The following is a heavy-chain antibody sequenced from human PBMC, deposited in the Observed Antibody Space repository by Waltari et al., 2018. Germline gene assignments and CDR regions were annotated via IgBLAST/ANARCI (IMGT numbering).Heavy chain of an antibody. Sequence: QVQLVQSGAEVKKPGASVKVSCKVSGYTLTELSMHWVRQAPGKGLGLMVGFDPEDGETIYAQKFQGRVTMTEDTSTDTAYMELSSLRSEDTAVYYCATQGLWYDSSGYYNFVYWGQGTLVTVSS. J-gene: IGHJ4*02. CDR1: GYTLTELS. D-gene: IGHD3-22*01. CDR2: FDPEDGET. V-gene: IGHV1-24*01. CDR3: ATQGLWYDSSGYYNFVY.